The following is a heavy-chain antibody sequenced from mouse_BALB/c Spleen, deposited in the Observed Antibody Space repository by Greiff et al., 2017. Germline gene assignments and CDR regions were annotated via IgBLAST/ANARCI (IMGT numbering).Heavy chain of an antibody. D-gene: IGHD2-2*01. CDR2: ISNGGGST. CDR3: ARRGYDRDYYAMDY. Sequence: EVKLVESGGGLVQPGGSLKLSCAASGFTFSSYTMSWVRQTPEKRLEWVAYISNGGGSTYYPDTVKGRFTISRDNAKNTLYLQMSSLKSEDTAMYYCARRGYDRDYYAMDYWGQGTSVTVSS. CDR1: GFTFSSYT. J-gene: IGHJ4*01. V-gene: IGHV5-12-2*01.